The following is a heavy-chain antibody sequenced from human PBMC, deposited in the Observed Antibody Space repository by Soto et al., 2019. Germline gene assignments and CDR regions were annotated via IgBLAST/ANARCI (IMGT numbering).Heavy chain of an antibody. CDR2: ISATGGGT. Sequence: GGSLRLSCTASGLTFSSYAVHWVRQAPGKGLEWVSLISATGGGTYYADSVKGRFTISRDNSHNTLYLQVHSLTAEDTAVYYCAKDRRAGGNSAFYFDFWGQGAQVTVSS. CDR3: AKDRRAGGNSAFYFDF. CDR1: GLTFSSYA. V-gene: IGHV3-23*01. D-gene: IGHD3-16*01. J-gene: IGHJ4*02.